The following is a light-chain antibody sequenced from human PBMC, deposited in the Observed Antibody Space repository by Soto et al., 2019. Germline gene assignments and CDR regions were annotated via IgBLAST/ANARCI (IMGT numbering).Light chain of an antibody. CDR2: RGS. J-gene: IGKJ2*01. V-gene: IGKV1-5*03. Sequence: DIQMTQSPSTLSASVGDTVTFTCRASQSIGNWMAWYQQTPGKAPKLLIYRGSSLQSGVPSRFSGSGSGTEFILTIVSLQPDDFAVYFCQQFNIYPYTFGPGTKLEIK. CDR3: QQFNIYPYT. CDR1: QSIGNW.